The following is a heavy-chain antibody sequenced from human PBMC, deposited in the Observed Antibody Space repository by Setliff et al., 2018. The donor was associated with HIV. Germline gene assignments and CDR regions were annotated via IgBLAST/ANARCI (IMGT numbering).Heavy chain of an antibody. CDR1: GGSISSGIYY. V-gene: IGHV4-61*02. Sequence: SETLSLTCTVSGGSISSGIYYWSWIRQPAGKGLEWIGRIYTSGSTNYNPSLKSRVTISVDTSKNQLSLKLSSVTAADTAVYYCARGEYYFDYWGQGTLVTVSS. CDR3: ARGEYYFDY. J-gene: IGHJ4*02. CDR2: IYTSGST.